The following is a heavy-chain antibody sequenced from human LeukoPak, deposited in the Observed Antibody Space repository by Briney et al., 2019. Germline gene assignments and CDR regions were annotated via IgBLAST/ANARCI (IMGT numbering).Heavy chain of an antibody. Sequence: SETLSLTCTVSGGSMTTHHWNWIRQTPGKGLEWIGYAFDSGRTKENPSLQSRVPLSADTSKNPLSLRLSSATAADTAVYYCTTIKRGNIFGYFDFWGQGILVTVSS. CDR2: AFDSGRT. CDR1: GGSMTTHH. V-gene: IGHV4-59*11. D-gene: IGHD5-18*01. J-gene: IGHJ4*02. CDR3: TTIKRGNIFGYFDF.